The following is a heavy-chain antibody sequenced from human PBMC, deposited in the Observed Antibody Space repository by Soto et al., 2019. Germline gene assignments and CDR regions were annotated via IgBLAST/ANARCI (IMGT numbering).Heavy chain of an antibody. CDR1: GASVSSNSAA. CDR2: TYYRSQWYN. Sequence: SQTLSLTCAISGASVSSNSAAWNWIRQSPSRGLEWLGRTYYRSQWYNDYAASVKSRITINPDTSKSQFSLQLDSVTPEDTAVYYCAREVIVGGIVDYWGQGTLVTVS. D-gene: IGHD1-26*01. CDR3: AREVIVGGIVDY. J-gene: IGHJ4*02. V-gene: IGHV6-1*01.